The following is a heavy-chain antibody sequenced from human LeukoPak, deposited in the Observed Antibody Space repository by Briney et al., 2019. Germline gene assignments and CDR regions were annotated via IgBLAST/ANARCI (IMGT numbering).Heavy chain of an antibody. J-gene: IGHJ4*02. CDR2: INSDGTST. Sequence: GGSLRLSCGASGFTFSRTWVHWVRQAPGKGLVCVSRINSDGTSTVYADSVKGRFTISRDNAKNTVYLQMSGLGVDDTAVYYCARDNYYSIDYWGQGTLVTVSS. CDR1: GFTFSRTW. D-gene: IGHD1-26*01. V-gene: IGHV3-74*01. CDR3: ARDNYYSIDY.